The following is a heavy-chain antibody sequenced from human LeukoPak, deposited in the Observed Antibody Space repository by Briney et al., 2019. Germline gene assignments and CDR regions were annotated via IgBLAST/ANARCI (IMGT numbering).Heavy chain of an antibody. CDR3: AKDIKELGWELTPGY. Sequence: GGSLRLSCAASGFTFDDYTMHWVRQAPGKGLEWVSLISWDGGSTYYADSVKGRFTISRDNSKNSLYLQMNSLRTEDTALYYCAKDIKELGWELTPGYWGQGTLVTVSS. CDR2: ISWDGGST. V-gene: IGHV3-43*01. CDR1: GFTFDDYT. J-gene: IGHJ4*02. D-gene: IGHD1-26*01.